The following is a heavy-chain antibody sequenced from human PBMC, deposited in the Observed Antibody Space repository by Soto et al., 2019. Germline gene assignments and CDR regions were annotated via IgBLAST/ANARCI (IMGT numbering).Heavy chain of an antibody. V-gene: IGHV1-46*01. J-gene: IGHJ6*02. Sequence: ASVKVSCKASGYTFTSYYMHWVRQAPGQGLEWMGIINPSGGSTSYAQKFQGRVTMTRDTSTSTVYMELSSPRSEDTAVYYCARGEVTAPGYYYYGMDVWGQGTTVTVSS. D-gene: IGHD3-16*01. CDR2: INPSGGST. CDR1: GYTFTSYY. CDR3: ARGEVTAPGYYYYGMDV.